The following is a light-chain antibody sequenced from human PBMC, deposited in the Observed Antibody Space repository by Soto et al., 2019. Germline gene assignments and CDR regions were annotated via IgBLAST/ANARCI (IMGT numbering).Light chain of an antibody. CDR1: QCVNFY. J-gene: IGKJ1*01. CDR2: GVS. Sequence: EIVLTHSPAPLSLTPGERATLSCRASQCVNFYLAWYQQKPGQAPRLLIYGVSTRATGIPDRFSGSGSGTDFILTISRLEPEDFAVYYCQPYGSSWTFGQGTKVDI. CDR3: QPYGSSWT. V-gene: IGKV3-20*01.